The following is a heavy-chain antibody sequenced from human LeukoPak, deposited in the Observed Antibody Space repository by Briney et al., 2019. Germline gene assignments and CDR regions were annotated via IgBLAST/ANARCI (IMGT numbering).Heavy chain of an antibody. CDR3: ASLRGHDAFDI. D-gene: IGHD3-10*01. CDR2: INHSGST. V-gene: IGHV4-34*01. Sequence: PSETLSLTCAVYGGSFSGYYWSWIRQPPGKALEWIGEINHSGSTNYNPSLKSRVTISVDTSKNQFSLKLSSVTAADTAVYYCASLRGHDAFDIWGQGTMVTVSS. CDR1: GGSFSGYY. J-gene: IGHJ3*02.